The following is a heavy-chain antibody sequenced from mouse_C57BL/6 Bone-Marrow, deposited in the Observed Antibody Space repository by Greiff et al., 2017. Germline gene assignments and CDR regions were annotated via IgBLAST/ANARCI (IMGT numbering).Heavy chain of an antibody. V-gene: IGHV1-85*01. Sequence: VKLQESGPELVQPGASVKLSCKASGYTFTSYDLHWVKQRPGPGLAWIGWIYPRDGSTKYNEKFQGQATLTVDTSSSTAYMELHSLTSEDSAVYFCARLEFDGSSGDWYFDVWGTGTTVTVSS. CDR1: GYTFTSYD. CDR3: ARLEFDGSSGDWYFDV. CDR2: IYPRDGST. D-gene: IGHD1-1*01. J-gene: IGHJ1*03.